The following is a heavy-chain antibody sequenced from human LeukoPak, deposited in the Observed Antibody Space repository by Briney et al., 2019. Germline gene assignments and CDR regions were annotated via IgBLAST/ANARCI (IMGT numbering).Heavy chain of an antibody. D-gene: IGHD5-24*01. CDR1: GYTFTDHY. V-gene: IGHV1-2*02. CDR2: INPNSGKT. Sequence: ASVKVSFKASGYTFTDHYIHWVRQAPGQGLEWMGWINPNSGKTNYPQKFQGRVTMTRDTSISSAYMELSRLRSDDTAVYYCARVRDNYGMDFWGQGTTVIVSS. CDR3: ARVRDNYGMDF. J-gene: IGHJ6*02.